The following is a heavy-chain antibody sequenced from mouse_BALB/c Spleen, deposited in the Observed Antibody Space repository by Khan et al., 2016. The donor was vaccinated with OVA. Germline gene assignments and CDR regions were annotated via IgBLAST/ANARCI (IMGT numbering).Heavy chain of an antibody. D-gene: IGHD4-1*01. V-gene: IGHV3-2*02. CDR1: GYSITSDYA. CDR3: AMGRTY. J-gene: IGHJ3*01. CDR2: ISYSGRT. Sequence: HLEESGPGLVKPSQSLSLTCTVTGYSITSDYAWNWIRQFPGNKLEWMGYISYSGRTSYNPSLKSRISVTRDTSKNQFFLQLNSVTTEDTATYSCAMGRTYWGQGTLVTVSA.